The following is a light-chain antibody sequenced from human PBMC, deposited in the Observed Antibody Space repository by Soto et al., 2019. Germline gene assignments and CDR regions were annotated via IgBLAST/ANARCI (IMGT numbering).Light chain of an antibody. CDR3: ISYAGSNTYV. J-gene: IGLJ1*01. CDR1: TSDVGGYKY. V-gene: IGLV2-8*01. CDR2: EVN. Sequence: QSAPTQPPSASGSPGQSVTISCTGTTSDVGGYKYVSWHQQRPGRAPRLILHEVNKRPAGVPDRFSGSKSGNTASLTVSGLQADDEADYYCISYAGSNTYVFGTGTKLTVL.